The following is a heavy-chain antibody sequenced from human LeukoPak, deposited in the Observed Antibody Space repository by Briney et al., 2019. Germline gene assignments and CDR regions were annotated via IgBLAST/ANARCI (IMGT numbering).Heavy chain of an antibody. V-gene: IGHV1-2*06. J-gene: IGHJ4*02. CDR1: GYTFTGYY. CDR2: INPSSGGT. Sequence: ASVKVSCKASGYTFTGYYMHWVRQAPGQGLEWMGRINPSSGGTNYAQKFQGRVTMTRDTSISTAYMELSRLRSDDTAVYYCAREAADGMIVVVITNFDYWGQGTLVTVSS. CDR3: AREAADGMIVVVITNFDY. D-gene: IGHD3-22*01.